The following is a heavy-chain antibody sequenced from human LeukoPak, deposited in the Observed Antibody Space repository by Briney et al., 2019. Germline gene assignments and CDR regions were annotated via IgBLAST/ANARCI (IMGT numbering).Heavy chain of an antibody. CDR1: GITLSNYG. V-gene: IGHV3-23*01. D-gene: IGHD3-22*01. J-gene: IGHJ4*02. CDR2: ISDSGGST. CDR3: AKRGVVIRVILVGFHKEAYYFDS. Sequence: GGSLRLSCAVSGITLSNYGMSWVRKAPGKGLEWVAGISDSGGSTNYADSVEGRFTISRDNPKNTLYLQMNSLRAEDTAVYFCAKRGVVIRVILVGFHKEAYYFDSWGQGALVTVSS.